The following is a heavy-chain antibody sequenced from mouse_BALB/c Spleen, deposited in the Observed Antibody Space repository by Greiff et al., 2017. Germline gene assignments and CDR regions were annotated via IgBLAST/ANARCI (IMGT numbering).Heavy chain of an antibody. J-gene: IGHJ3*01. CDR2: IDPANGNT. CDR1: GFNIKDTY. V-gene: IGHV14-3*02. CDR3: APFYYDYDAAY. Sequence: EVKLVESGAELVKPGASVKLSCTASGFNIKDTYMHWVKQRPEQGLEWIGRIDPANGNTKYDPKFQGKATITADTSSNTAYLQLSSLTSEDTAVYYCAPFYYDYDAAYWGQGTLVTVSA. D-gene: IGHD2-4*01.